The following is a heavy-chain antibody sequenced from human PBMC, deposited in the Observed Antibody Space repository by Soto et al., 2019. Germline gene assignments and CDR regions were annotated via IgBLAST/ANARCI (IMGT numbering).Heavy chain of an antibody. V-gene: IGHV3-23*01. Sequence: GGSLRLSCAASGFTFSSYAMSWVRQAPGKGLEWVSAISGSGDSTYYADSGKGPFTISRDNSKNTLYRQMNSLRAEDTAVYYCAKDQLLWFGELFSWFDPWGQGTLVTVSS. J-gene: IGHJ5*02. D-gene: IGHD3-10*01. CDR3: AKDQLLWFGELFSWFDP. CDR2: ISGSGDST. CDR1: GFTFSSYA.